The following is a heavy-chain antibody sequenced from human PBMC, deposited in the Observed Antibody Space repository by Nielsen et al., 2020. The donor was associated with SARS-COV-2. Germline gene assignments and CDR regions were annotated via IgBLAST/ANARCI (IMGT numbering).Heavy chain of an antibody. D-gene: IGHD1-14*01. V-gene: IGHV4-34*01. CDR2: INHSGST. CDR3: ARLPIRSTEAFDI. Sequence: SETLSLTCAVYGGSFSGYYWSWIRQPPGKGLEWIGEINHSGSTNYNPSLKSRVTISVDTSKNQFSLKLSSVTAADTAVYYCARLPIRSTEAFDIWGQGTMVTVSS. CDR1: GGSFSGYY. J-gene: IGHJ3*02.